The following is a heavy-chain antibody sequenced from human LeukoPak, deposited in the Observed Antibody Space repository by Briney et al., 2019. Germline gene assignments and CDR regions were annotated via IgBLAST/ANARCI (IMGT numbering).Heavy chain of an antibody. CDR1: GGSISSYY. Sequence: SETLSLTCTGSGGSISSYYWSWIRQPPGKGLEWIGYIYTSGSTNYNPSLKSRITISVDTSKNQFSLKLSSVTAADTAVYYCARRGSGSYSPHYFDYWGQGTLVTVSS. D-gene: IGHD3-10*01. CDR2: IYTSGST. J-gene: IGHJ4*02. CDR3: ARRGSGSYSPHYFDY. V-gene: IGHV4-4*09.